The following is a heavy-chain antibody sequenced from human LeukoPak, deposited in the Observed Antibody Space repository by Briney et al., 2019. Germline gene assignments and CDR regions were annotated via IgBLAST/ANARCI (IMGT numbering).Heavy chain of an antibody. CDR2: IYTSGST. CDR1: GGSISSGSYY. D-gene: IGHD1-26*01. CDR3: ARVGYSGSYTYYFDY. V-gene: IGHV4-61*02. Sequence: SETLSLTCTVSGGSISSGSYYWSWIRQPAGKGLEWIGRIYTSGSTNYNPSLKSRVTISVDTSKNQFSLKLSSVTAADTAVYYCARVGYSGSYTYYFDYWGQGTLVTVSS. J-gene: IGHJ4*02.